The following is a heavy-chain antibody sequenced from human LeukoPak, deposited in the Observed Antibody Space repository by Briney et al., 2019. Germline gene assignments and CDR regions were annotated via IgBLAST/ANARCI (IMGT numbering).Heavy chain of an antibody. V-gene: IGHV1-18*01. CDR1: GYSFTRYG. CDR2: ISGYNGNT. D-gene: IGHD4-23*01. J-gene: IGHJ4*02. CDR3: ARDDYGGNSGLFDQ. Sequence: EASVKVSCKASGYSFTRYGICWVRQAPGQGREWMGCISGYNGNTKFPQKVQGRVTMTTDTSTSTAYMELKSLKSDDTAVYYCARDDYGGNSGLFDQWGQGTLVTVSS.